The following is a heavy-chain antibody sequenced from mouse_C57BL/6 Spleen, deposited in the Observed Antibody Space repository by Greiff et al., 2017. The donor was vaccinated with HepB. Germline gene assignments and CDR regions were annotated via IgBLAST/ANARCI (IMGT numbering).Heavy chain of an antibody. CDR1: GFSLTSYG. CDR3: ARGAITTVVVNWYFDV. D-gene: IGHD1-1*01. V-gene: IGHV2-2*01. CDR2: IWSGGST. Sequence: VQGVESGPGLVQPSQSLSITCTVSGFSLTSYGVHWVRQSPGKGLEWLGVIWSGGSTDYNAAFMSRLSISKDNSKSQVFFKMNSLQADDTAIYYCARGAITTVVVNWYFDVWGTGTTVTVSS. J-gene: IGHJ1*03.